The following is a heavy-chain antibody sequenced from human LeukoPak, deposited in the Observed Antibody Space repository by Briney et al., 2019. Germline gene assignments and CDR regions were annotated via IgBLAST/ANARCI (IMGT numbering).Heavy chain of an antibody. Sequence: SETLSLTCTVSGGSISGYYWSWIRQPPGKGLEWIGYIYYSGSTNYNPSLESRVTMSVDTSKNEFSLKLRSVTAADTDVYYCARPGVGSGRYGAFHIWGQGTMVTVSS. CDR2: IYYSGST. CDR3: ARPGVGSGRYGAFHI. V-gene: IGHV4-59*08. CDR1: GGSISGYY. D-gene: IGHD5-18*01. J-gene: IGHJ3*02.